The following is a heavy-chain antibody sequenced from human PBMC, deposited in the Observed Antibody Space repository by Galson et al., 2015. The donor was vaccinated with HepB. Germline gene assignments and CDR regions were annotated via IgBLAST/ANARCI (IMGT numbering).Heavy chain of an antibody. D-gene: IGHD3-22*01. J-gene: IGHJ5*02. V-gene: IGHV1-46*01. Sequence: SVKVSCKASGYTFTNYYLHWVRQAPGQGLEWMAIIDPRGGSTTFAQKFQGRVTLTRDTSTSTVYMELSSLRSEDTAVYYCARGGSYFDGRGSLYNWFDPWGQGTLGTGTS. CDR1: GYTFTNYY. CDR2: IDPRGGST. CDR3: ARGGSYFDGRGSLYNWFDP.